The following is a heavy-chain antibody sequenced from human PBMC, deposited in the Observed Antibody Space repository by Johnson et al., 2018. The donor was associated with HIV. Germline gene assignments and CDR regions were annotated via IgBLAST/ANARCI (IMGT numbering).Heavy chain of an antibody. V-gene: IGHV3-30*03. CDR2: VSYDGTNE. CDR1: GFTFRSYG. CDR3: VRRFYDSSAFDI. Sequence: HVQLVESGGGVVQPGRSLRLSCVASGFTFRSYGMHWVRQAPGKGLEWVAFVSYDGTNEFYADSVKGRFTVSRDSSKNTLFLQMNSLRAEDTAVYYCVRRFYDSSAFDIWGQGTMVTVSS. J-gene: IGHJ3*02. D-gene: IGHD3-22*01.